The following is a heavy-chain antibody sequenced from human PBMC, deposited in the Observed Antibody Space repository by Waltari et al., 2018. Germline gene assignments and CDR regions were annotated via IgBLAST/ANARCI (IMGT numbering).Heavy chain of an antibody. J-gene: IGHJ6*03. CDR1: GGSISSGSYY. Sequence: QVQLQESGPGLVKPSQTLSLTCTVSGGSISSGSYYWSWIRQPAGKGLEWIGRIYTSGSTNYNPSLKSRVTMSVDTSKNQFSLKLSSVTAADTAVYYCARGWIGYSSSGYYYYYYMDVWGKGTTVTISS. CDR3: ARGWIGYSSSGYYYYYYMDV. CDR2: IYTSGST. V-gene: IGHV4-61*02. D-gene: IGHD6-6*01.